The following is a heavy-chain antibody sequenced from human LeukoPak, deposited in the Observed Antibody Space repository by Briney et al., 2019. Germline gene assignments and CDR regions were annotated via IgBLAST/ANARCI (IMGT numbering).Heavy chain of an antibody. Sequence: SETLSLTCTVSGGSISSYYWSWIRQPPGKGLEWIGYIYTSGSTNYNPSLKSRVTISVDTSQNQFSLKLSSVTAADTAVYYCARLDGGWLDYWGQGTLVTVSS. CDR2: IYTSGST. CDR3: ARLDGGWLDY. D-gene: IGHD6-19*01. CDR1: GGSISSYY. J-gene: IGHJ4*02. V-gene: IGHV4-4*09.